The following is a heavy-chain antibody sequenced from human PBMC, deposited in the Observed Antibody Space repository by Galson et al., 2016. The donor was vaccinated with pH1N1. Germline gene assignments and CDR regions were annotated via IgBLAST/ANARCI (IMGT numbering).Heavy chain of an antibody. CDR2: VNPGGSTI. CDR3: ARQYDFGDYRGNAFDI. D-gene: IGHD4-17*01. J-gene: IGHJ3*02. Sequence: QSGAEVKKPGESLKISCKASGYIFTSQWIAWVRQVPGKGLEWVGVVNPGGSTIRYNPSFQGQVTISSDKSISTAYLQWISLRASDTAMYYCARQYDFGDYRGNAFDIWGQGTVVIVSS. V-gene: IGHV5-51*03. CDR1: GYIFTSQW.